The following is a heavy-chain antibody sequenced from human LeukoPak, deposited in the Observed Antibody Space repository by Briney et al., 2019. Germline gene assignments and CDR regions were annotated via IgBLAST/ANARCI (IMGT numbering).Heavy chain of an antibody. CDR3: ARDQTRNYYYGMDV. J-gene: IGHJ6*02. D-gene: IGHD1-14*01. CDR1: GGSISSYY. Sequence: SETLSLTCTVSGGSISSYYWSWIRQPPGKGLEWIGYIYYSGSTNYNPSLKSRVTISADTSKNQFSLNLRSVTAADTAVYYCARDQTRNYYYGMDVWGQGTTVTVSS. V-gene: IGHV4-59*01. CDR2: IYYSGST.